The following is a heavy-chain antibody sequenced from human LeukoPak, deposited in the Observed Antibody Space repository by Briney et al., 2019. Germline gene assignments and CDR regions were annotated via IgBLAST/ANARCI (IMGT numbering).Heavy chain of an antibody. J-gene: IGHJ3*02. Sequence: GASVKVSCKASGYTFTSYYMHWVRQAPGQGLEWMGVINPSGGSTAYAQRFQGRVTMTRDTSTSTVHMELSSLRSEDTAVYYCAVGTMIVVVTDYMMDIWGQGTMVTVSS. CDR2: INPSGGST. CDR1: GYTFTSYY. V-gene: IGHV1-46*01. D-gene: IGHD3-22*01. CDR3: AVGTMIVVVTDYMMDI.